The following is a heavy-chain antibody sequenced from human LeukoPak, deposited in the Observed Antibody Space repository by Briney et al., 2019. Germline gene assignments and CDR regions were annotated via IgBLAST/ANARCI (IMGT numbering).Heavy chain of an antibody. J-gene: IGHJ5*02. V-gene: IGHV1-2*06. D-gene: IGHD4-17*01. CDR3: AVEGASVTTLVPHYNWFDP. CDR2: INPNSGGT. Sequence: ASVKVSCKASGYTFPGYYMHWVRQAPGQGLEWMGRINPNSGGTNYAQKFQGRVSMTRDTSISTAYMELSRLRSDDTAVYYCAVEGASVTTLVPHYNWFDPWGQGTLVTVSS. CDR1: GYTFPGYY.